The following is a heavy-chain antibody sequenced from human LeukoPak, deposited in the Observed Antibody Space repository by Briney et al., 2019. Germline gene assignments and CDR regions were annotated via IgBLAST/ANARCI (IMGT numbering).Heavy chain of an antibody. CDR2: IETVGNT. V-gene: IGHV3-13*01. J-gene: IGHJ6*02. CDR1: GFTFTSYD. Sequence: GGSLRLSCAASGFTFTSYDMPWVRQATGKGLEWVSAIETVGNTYYSGSVEGRFTISRDDVKNSLYLHMNSLRDGDTAVYYCIRIRTREHQYGMDVWGQGTTVTVSS. CDR3: IRIRTREHQYGMDV. D-gene: IGHD1-26*01.